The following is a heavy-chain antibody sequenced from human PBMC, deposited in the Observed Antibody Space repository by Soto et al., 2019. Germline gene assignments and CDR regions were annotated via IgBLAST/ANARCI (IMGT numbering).Heavy chain of an antibody. CDR2: ISSNGVGT. CDR3: ARRARPDFYYMDD. Sequence: EVQLAESGGGLAQPGGSLRLSCAASGFTLSGYAMDWVRQAPGKGLEYVSGISSNGVGTYYANSVQGRFTISRDNSKNAVYPQMVSLRSEDVAVYYCARRARPDFYYMDDWGKGTTVTVSS. J-gene: IGHJ6*03. D-gene: IGHD6-6*01. CDR1: GFTLSGYA. V-gene: IGHV3-64*01.